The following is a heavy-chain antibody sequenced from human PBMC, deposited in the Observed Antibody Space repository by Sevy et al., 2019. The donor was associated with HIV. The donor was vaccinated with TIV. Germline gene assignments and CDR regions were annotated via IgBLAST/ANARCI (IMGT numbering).Heavy chain of an antibody. CDR2: IYYSGST. CDR3: ARLSSSWPMSYFDY. Sequence: SETLSLTCTVSGGSISSYYWSWIRQPPGKGLEWIGYIYYSGSTNYNPSLKSRVTISVDTSKNQFSLKLSSVTAADTAVYYCARLSSSWPMSYFDYWAQGTLVTVSS. D-gene: IGHD6-13*01. J-gene: IGHJ4*02. V-gene: IGHV4-59*08. CDR1: GGSISSYY.